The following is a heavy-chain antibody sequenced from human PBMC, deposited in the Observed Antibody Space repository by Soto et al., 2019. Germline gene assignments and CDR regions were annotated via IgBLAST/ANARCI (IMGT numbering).Heavy chain of an antibody. D-gene: IGHD5-18*01. V-gene: IGHV3-23*01. CDR1: VFTFSSYS. J-gene: IGHJ5*02. CDR2: ISGSGGST. CDR3: AKDLVVRWIRLKNWFDP. Sequence: GGSLRLSCASSVFTFSSYSMSWVRQAPGKWLEWVSAISGSGGSTYYADSVKGRFTISRDNSKNTLYLQMNSLRAEDTAVYYCAKDLVVRWIRLKNWFDPWGQGTLGTVSS.